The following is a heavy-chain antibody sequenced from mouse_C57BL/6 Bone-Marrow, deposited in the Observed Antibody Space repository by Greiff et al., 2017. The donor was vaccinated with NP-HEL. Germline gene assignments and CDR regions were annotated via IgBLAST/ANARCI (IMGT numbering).Heavy chain of an antibody. V-gene: IGHV2-4*01. CDR1: GFSLTSYG. CDR2: IWSGGST. J-gene: IGHJ4*01. D-gene: IGHD2-5*01. CDR3: ATPYYSNFYAMDY. Sequence: VQVVESGPGLVQPSQSLSITCTVSGFSLTSYGVHWVRQPPGKGLEWLGVIWSGGSTDYNAAFISRLSISKDNSKSQVFFKMNSLQADDTAIYYCATPYYSNFYAMDYWGQGTSVTVSS.